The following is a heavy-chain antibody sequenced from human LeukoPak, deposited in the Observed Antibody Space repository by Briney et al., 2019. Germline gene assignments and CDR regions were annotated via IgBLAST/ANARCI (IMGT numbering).Heavy chain of an antibody. V-gene: IGHV3-30*04. CDR3: ARASIGHSSGWSPSYYYYYMDV. CDR1: GFTFSSYA. CDR2: ISYDGSNK. J-gene: IGHJ6*03. D-gene: IGHD6-19*01. Sequence: GGSLRLSCAASGFTFSSYAMHWVRQAPGKGLEWVAVISYDGSNKYYADSVKGRFTISRDNSKNSLYLQMNSLRAEDTAVYYCARASIGHSSGWSPSYYYYYMDVWGKGTTVTVSS.